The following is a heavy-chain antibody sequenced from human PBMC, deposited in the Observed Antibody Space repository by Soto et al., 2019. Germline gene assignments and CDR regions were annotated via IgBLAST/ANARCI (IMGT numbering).Heavy chain of an antibody. Sequence: SVKVSCKASGDALPDYYLPWVRQVPGQGLEWMGWMNPGSGGTDYAQKFQGRVTMTRDTSITTAYMELSTLISDDTAMYYCPRASTVAGGSSKALPNNYWGQGTLVTVS. J-gene: IGHJ4*02. D-gene: IGHD6-19*01. CDR3: PRASTVAGGSSKALPNNY. V-gene: IGHV1-2*02. CDR1: GDALPDYY. CDR2: MNPGSGGT.